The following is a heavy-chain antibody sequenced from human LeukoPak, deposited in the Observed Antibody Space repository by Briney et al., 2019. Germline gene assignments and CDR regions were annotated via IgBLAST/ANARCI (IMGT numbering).Heavy chain of an antibody. V-gene: IGHV3-74*01. CDR3: ARGTAGYHSSYFDY. CDR1: GFTFSSYW. CDR2: IVSDGSNT. J-gene: IGHJ4*02. Sequence: GGSLRLSCAASGFTFSSYWMNWVRQVPGKGLVWVSRIVSDGSNTNYADSVKGRFTISRDNAKNTLYLQMNSLRAEDTAVYYCARGTAGYHSSYFDYWGQGTLVTVSS. D-gene: IGHD3-16*02.